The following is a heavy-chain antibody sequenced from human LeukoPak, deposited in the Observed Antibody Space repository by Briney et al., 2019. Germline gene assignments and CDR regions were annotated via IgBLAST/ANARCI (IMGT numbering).Heavy chain of an antibody. Sequence: GGSLRLSCAASGFTFSSYWRSWVGRAPGKGLEWVANIKQDGSEKYYVDSVKGRFTISRDNAKNSLYLQMNSLRAEDTAVYYCARGYIDFDYWGQGTLVTVSS. D-gene: IGHD2-2*02. J-gene: IGHJ4*02. V-gene: IGHV3-7*01. CDR2: IKQDGSEK. CDR1: GFTFSSYW. CDR3: ARGYIDFDY.